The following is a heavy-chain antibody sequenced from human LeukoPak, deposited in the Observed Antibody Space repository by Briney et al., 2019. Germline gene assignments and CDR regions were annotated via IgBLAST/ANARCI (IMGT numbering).Heavy chain of an antibody. V-gene: IGHV3-23*01. Sequence: GGSLRLSCAASGFTFSSYGMTWVRQAPGKGLEWVSGISGSGGSTYYADSVKGRFTISRDNSKNTLYLQMNSLKTEDTAVYYCTTSPPRYCSGGSCYGYFDYWGQGTLVTVSS. CDR3: TTSPPRYCSGGSCYGYFDY. CDR1: GFTFSSYG. J-gene: IGHJ4*02. CDR2: ISGSGGST. D-gene: IGHD2-15*01.